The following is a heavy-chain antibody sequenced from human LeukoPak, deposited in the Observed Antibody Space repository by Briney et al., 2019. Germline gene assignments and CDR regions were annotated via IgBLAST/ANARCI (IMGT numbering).Heavy chain of an antibody. CDR3: ARDIGIYPHVAFDI. CDR2: IYYSGST. J-gene: IGHJ3*02. CDR1: GGSIRSSDYY. Sequence: SETLSLTCTVSGGSIRSSDYYWGWIRQPPGKWLEWVGNIYYSGSTYYNPSLESRVTISVDTSMTQFSLRLTSVTAADTAVYFCARDIGIYPHVAFDIWGQGTLVTVSS. V-gene: IGHV4-39*07. D-gene: IGHD2-15*01.